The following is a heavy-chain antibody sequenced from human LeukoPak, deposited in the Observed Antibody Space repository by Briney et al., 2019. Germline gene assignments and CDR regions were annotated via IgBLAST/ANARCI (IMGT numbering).Heavy chain of an antibody. CDR3: ARHVAASVWFDP. CDR1: GYTFTGYH. V-gene: IGHV1-2*02. D-gene: IGHD2-21*01. J-gene: IGHJ5*02. CDR2: INPNNGGT. Sequence: ASVKVSCKAYGYTFTGYHLHWVRQAPGQGLEWMGWINPNNGGTYYAQTFQGRVTMTRDTSISTAYMEVSRLRSDDTAIYYCARHVAASVWFDPWGQGTLVTVSS.